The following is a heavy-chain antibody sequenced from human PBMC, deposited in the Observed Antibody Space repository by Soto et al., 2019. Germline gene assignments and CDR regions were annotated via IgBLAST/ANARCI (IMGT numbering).Heavy chain of an antibody. D-gene: IGHD6-6*01. J-gene: IGHJ5*02. V-gene: IGHV6-1*01. Sequence: SQTLSLTCAISGYSVSSNSSARNWIRQSPSRGLEWLGRTYYRSKWYNDYAVSVKSRITINPDTSKNQFPLQLSSVTPEDTAVYYCARAAIAATTPWGQGTLVTVSA. CDR3: ARAAIAATTP. CDR2: TYYRSKWYN. CDR1: GYSVSSNSSA.